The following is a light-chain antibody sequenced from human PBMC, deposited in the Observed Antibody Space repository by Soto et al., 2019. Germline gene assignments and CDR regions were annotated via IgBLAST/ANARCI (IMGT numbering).Light chain of an antibody. CDR3: QQYNNWPFT. CDR1: QSVSSN. CDR2: GAS. V-gene: IGKV3-15*01. J-gene: IGKJ3*01. Sequence: EIVMTQSPATLSVSPGERATLSCRASQSVSSNLAWYQQKPGQAPRLLIYGASTRATSIPARFSGSGSGTEFTLTISSLQSEDFAVYYCQQYNNWPFTLGPGTKVDI.